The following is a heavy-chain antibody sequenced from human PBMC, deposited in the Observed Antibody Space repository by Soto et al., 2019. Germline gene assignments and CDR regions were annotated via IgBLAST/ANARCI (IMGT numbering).Heavy chain of an antibody. Sequence: SGPTLVNPTQTLTLTCTFSGFSLSTSGVGVGWIRQPPGKALEWLALIYWDDDKRYSPSLKSRLTITKDTSKNQVVLTMTNMEPVDTATYYCAHLYYYDSSGYYSGFDYWGQGTLVTVSS. J-gene: IGHJ4*02. V-gene: IGHV2-5*02. D-gene: IGHD3-22*01. CDR3: AHLYYYDSSGYYSGFDY. CDR2: IYWDDDK. CDR1: GFSLSTSGVG.